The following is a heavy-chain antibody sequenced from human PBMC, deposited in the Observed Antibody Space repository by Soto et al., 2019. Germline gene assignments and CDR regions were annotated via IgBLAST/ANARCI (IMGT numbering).Heavy chain of an antibody. CDR1: GYTFTSYA. D-gene: IGHD3-3*01. J-gene: IGHJ4*02. CDR3: ARADFWSGYLAPY. V-gene: IGHV1-3*01. Sequence: ASVKVSCKASGYTFTSYAMHWVRQAPGQRLEWMGWINAGNGNTKYSQKFQGRVTITRDTSASTAYMELSSLRSEDTAVYYCARADFWSGYLAPYWGQGTLVTVSS. CDR2: INAGNGNT.